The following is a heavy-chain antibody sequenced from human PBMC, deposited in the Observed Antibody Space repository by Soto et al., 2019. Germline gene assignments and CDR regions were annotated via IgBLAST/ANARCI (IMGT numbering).Heavy chain of an antibody. V-gene: IGHV1-3*01. CDR3: ASYLGASPDS. CDR2: INAGNGNT. Sequence: QVQLVQSGAEVKKPGASVKVSCKASGYTFTSYAMHWVRQAPGQRVEWMGGINAGNGNTKYSQKSQGRVTITRDTPASTASMALSSLRSEATAVYYSASYLGASPDSWGQGPPVTVSS. D-gene: IGHD1-26*01. J-gene: IGHJ5*01. CDR1: GYTFTSYA.